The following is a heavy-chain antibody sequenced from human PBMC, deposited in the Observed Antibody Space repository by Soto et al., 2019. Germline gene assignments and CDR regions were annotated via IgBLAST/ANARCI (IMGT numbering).Heavy chain of an antibody. J-gene: IGHJ5*02. CDR2: IIPILGIA. D-gene: IGHD4-17*01. Sequence: QVQLVQSGAEVKKPGSSVKVSCKASGGTFSSYTISWVRQAPGQGLEWMGRIIPILGIANYAQKFQGRVTITADKATSTAYMELSSLRSEDTAVYYCARVNLYGDYGSWGQGTLVTVSS. CDR1: GGTFSSYT. V-gene: IGHV1-69*02. CDR3: ARVNLYGDYGS.